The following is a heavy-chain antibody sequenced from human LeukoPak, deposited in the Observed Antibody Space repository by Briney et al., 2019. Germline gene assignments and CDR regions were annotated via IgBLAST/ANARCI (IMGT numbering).Heavy chain of an antibody. CDR2: INPNTGGT. CDR1: GYTFTGYY. Sequence: ASVTVSCKASGYTFTGYYMHWLRQAPGQGLEWMGWINPNTGGTNYAQNFQGRVTMTRDTSISTAYMELSRLRSDDTAVYYCARGPSVSVLPYFYYYMDVWGKGTTVTVSS. V-gene: IGHV1-2*02. J-gene: IGHJ6*03. D-gene: IGHD3-10*02. CDR3: ARGPSVSVLPYFYYYMDV.